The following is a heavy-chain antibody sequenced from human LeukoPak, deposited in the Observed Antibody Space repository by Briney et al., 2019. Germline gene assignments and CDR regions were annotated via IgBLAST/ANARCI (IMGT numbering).Heavy chain of an antibody. CDR2: INPNNGGT. D-gene: IGHD5-24*01. Sequence: AASVKVSCKASGYSFTGYYMHWVRQAPGQGLEWMGWINPNNGGTNYAQKFQGRVTMTRDTSISTAYMELSRLRSDDTAVYYCAGVREMATLDFDYWGQGTLVTVSS. J-gene: IGHJ4*02. V-gene: IGHV1-2*02. CDR1: GYSFTGYY. CDR3: AGVREMATLDFDY.